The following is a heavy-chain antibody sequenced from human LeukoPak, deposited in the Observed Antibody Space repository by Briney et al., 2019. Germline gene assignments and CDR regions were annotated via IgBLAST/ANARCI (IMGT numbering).Heavy chain of an antibody. V-gene: IGHV7-4-1*02. Sequence: ASVKVSCKASGYTFTSYAMNWVRQAPGQGLEWMGWINTNTGNPTYAQGFTGRFVFSLDTSVSTAYLQISSLKAEDTAVYYCATVTITGKSPEWGLDYWGQGTLVTVSS. CDR3: ATVTITGKSPEWGLDY. CDR2: INTNTGNP. D-gene: IGHD3-9*01. CDR1: GYTFTSYA. J-gene: IGHJ4*02.